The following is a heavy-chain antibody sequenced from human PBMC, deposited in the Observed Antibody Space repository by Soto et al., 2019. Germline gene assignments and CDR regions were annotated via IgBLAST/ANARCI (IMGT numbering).Heavy chain of an antibody. D-gene: IGHD3-16*01. J-gene: IGHJ4*02. Sequence: SETLSLTCTVSGDSISTYYWTWIRQPPGKGLEWIGYIYNSASTKCNPSLKSRVTISVDTSKNQFSLKLSSVTAADTAVYYCARGRFDYIWGSPAPYLDYWGQGALVTVSS. CDR2: IYNSAST. CDR3: ARGRFDYIWGSPAPYLDY. CDR1: GDSISTYY. V-gene: IGHV4-59*01.